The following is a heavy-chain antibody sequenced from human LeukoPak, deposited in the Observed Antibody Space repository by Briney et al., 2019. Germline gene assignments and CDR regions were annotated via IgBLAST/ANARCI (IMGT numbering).Heavy chain of an antibody. J-gene: IGHJ5*02. V-gene: IGHV4-38-2*02. CDR2: IYHSGST. CDR3: ARDGPITMVRGVISP. CDR1: GYSISSGYY. D-gene: IGHD3-10*01. Sequence: PSETLSLTCAVSGYSISSGYYWGWIRQPPGKGLEWIGSIYHSGSTYYNPSLKSRVTTSVDTSKNQFSLKLSSVTAADTAVYYCARDGPITMVRGVISPWGQGTLVTVSS.